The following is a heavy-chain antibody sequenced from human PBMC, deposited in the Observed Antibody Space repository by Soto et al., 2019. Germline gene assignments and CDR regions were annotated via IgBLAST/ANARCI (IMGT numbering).Heavy chain of an antibody. CDR2: INPNSGGT. V-gene: IGHV1-2*04. D-gene: IGHD7-27*01. J-gene: IGHJ6*02. Sequence: ASVKVSCKASGYTFTGYYMHWVRQAPGQGLEWMGWINPNSGGTNYAQKFQGWVTMTRDTSISTAYMELSRLRSDDTAVYYCARGTGFNYYYYGMDVWGQGTTVTVSS. CDR3: ARGTGFNYYYYGMDV. CDR1: GYTFTGYY.